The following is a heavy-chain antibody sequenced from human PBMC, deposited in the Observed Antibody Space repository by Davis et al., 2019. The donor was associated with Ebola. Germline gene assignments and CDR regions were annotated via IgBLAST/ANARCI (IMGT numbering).Heavy chain of an antibody. CDR2: LWSHGNTE. J-gene: IGHJ4*02. CDR1: GFTLGNYG. V-gene: IGHV3-30*02. Sequence: GESLKISCVASGFTLGNYGMHWVRQAPGKGLEFVALLWSHGNTEDYADSVKGRFTISRDISKNTLFLQMSSLRTEDTAVYFCVKGLGLAVPGADYWGQGTLVTASS. D-gene: IGHD6-19*01. CDR3: VKGLGLAVPGADY.